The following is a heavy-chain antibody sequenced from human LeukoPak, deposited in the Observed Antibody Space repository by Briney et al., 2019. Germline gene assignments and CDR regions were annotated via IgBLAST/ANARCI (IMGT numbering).Heavy chain of an antibody. CDR1: GFTFSDYY. Sequence: GGSLRLSCAASGFTFSDYYMSWIRQAPGKGLEWVSYISSSGSTIYYADSVKGRFTISRDNAKNSLYLQMNSLRAEDTAVYYCAREYCSGGSCYSTFDYWGQGTLVTVSS. V-gene: IGHV3-11*01. CDR2: ISSSGSTI. CDR3: AREYCSGGSCYSTFDY. J-gene: IGHJ4*02. D-gene: IGHD2-15*01.